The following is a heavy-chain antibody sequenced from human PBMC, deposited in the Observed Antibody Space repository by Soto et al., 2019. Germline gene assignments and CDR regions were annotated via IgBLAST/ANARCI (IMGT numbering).Heavy chain of an antibody. D-gene: IGHD2-15*01. CDR3: AHSPCSGGTCYLFVY. CDR1: GFSLSTSGVG. V-gene: IGHV2-5*02. Sequence: QITLKESGPALVKPTQTLTLACTISGFSLSTSGVGVGWIRQPPGKALEWLALIYWDDVQRYSPSMKTRLTIPNETSRNQVVLTLTNIDPVDTATYYCAHSPCSGGTCYLFVYWGQGTLVTVSS. J-gene: IGHJ4*02. CDR2: IYWDDVQ.